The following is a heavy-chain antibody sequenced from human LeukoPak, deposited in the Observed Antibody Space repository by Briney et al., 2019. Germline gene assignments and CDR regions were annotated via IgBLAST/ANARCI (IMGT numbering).Heavy chain of an antibody. CDR2: INPNSGGT. Sequence: ASVKVSCKASGYTFTGYYMHWVRQAPGQGLEWMGWINPNSGGTNYAQKFQGRVTMTRDTSISTAYMELSRLRSDDTAVYYCARVTAAADYFDYWGQRTLVTVSP. J-gene: IGHJ4*02. V-gene: IGHV1-2*02. CDR3: ARVTAAADYFDY. CDR1: GYTFTGYY. D-gene: IGHD6-13*01.